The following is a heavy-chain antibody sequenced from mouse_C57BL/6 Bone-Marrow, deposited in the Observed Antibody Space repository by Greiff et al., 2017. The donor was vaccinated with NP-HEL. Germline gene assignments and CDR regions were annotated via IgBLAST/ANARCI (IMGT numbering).Heavy chain of an antibody. V-gene: IGHV1-64*01. CDR1: GYTFTSYW. CDR3: AGEHYYGSSSYAMDY. J-gene: IGHJ4*01. Sequence: QVQLQQPGAELVKPGASVKLSCKASGYTFTSYWMHWVKQRPGQGLEWIGMIHPNSGSTNYNEKFKSKATLTVDKSSSTAYMQLSSLTSEDSAVYYCAGEHYYGSSSYAMDYWGQGTSVTVSS. D-gene: IGHD1-1*01. CDR2: IHPNSGST.